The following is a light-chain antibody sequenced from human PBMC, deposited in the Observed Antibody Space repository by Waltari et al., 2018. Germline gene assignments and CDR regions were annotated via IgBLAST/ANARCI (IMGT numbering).Light chain of an antibody. CDR1: PLPRQY. Sequence: SYELTQPPSVSVSPGQTARITCSGDPLPRQYSFWYQQRSGQAPVLVIYKDTERPSGIPERFSGSSSGTRVTLTISGVQAQDEADYYCQSTDTSGTYVVFGGGTKLTVL. V-gene: IGLV3-25*03. CDR2: KDT. CDR3: QSTDTSGTYVV. J-gene: IGLJ2*01.